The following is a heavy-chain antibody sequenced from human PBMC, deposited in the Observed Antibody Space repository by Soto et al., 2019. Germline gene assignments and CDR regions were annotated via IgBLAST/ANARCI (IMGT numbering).Heavy chain of an antibody. J-gene: IGHJ4*02. CDR1: GGSISSGDYY. D-gene: IGHD2-21*01. CDR2: IYYSGST. Sequence: SETLSLTCTVSGGSISSGDYYWSWIRQPPGKGLEWIGYIYYSGSTYYNPSLKSRVTISVDTSKNQFSLKLSSVTAADTAVYYCARGYLVDFLYDYWGQGTLVTVSS. V-gene: IGHV4-30-4*01. CDR3: ARGYLVDFLYDY.